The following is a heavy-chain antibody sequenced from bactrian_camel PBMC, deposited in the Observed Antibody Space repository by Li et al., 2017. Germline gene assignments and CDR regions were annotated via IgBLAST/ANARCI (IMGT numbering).Heavy chain of an antibody. V-gene: IGHV3S40*01. D-gene: IGHD6*01. CDR2: IYTGGGST. J-gene: IGHJ4*01. CDR1: GFTFSTYY. Sequence: EVQLVESGGGLVQPGGSLRLSCAASGFTFSTYYMSWVRQAPGKGLEWVSSIYTGGGSTYYADSVKGRFTISKDNAKRTVYLQMNSLKPEETGVYYCTADPYAVVAGGRTCAGESSRGTQVTVS.